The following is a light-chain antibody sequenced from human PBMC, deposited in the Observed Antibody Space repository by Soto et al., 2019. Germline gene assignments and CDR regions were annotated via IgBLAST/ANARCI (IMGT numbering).Light chain of an antibody. Sequence: QSLLTHPPSLSAAPGQKVTISCSGSSSNIGNNYVSWYQQLPGTAPKLLIYDNNKRPSGIPDRFSGSKSGTSATLGITGLQSGDEADYYCGTWDSSLSPVVFGGGTKVTVL. CDR2: DNN. CDR3: GTWDSSLSPVV. V-gene: IGLV1-51*01. J-gene: IGLJ2*01. CDR1: SSNIGNNY.